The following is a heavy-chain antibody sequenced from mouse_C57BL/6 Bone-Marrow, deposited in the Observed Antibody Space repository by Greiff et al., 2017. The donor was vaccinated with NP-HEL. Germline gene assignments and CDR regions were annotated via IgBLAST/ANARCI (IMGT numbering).Heavy chain of an antibody. V-gene: IGHV1-26*01. CDR3: ARYSNYFDY. J-gene: IGHJ2*01. Sequence: EVQLQQSGPELVKPGASVKMSCKASGYTFTDYYMNWVKQSHGKSLEWIGDINPNNGGTSYNQKFKGKATLTVGKSSSTAYMELRSLTSEDSAVYYCARYSNYFDYWGQGTTLTVSS. D-gene: IGHD2-5*01. CDR1: GYTFTDYY. CDR2: INPNNGGT.